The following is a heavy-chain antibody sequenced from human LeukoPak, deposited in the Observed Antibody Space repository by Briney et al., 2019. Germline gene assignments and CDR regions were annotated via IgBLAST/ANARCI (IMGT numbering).Heavy chain of an antibody. Sequence: SGPTLLKPTPTLTLTCTFSDFSLSTPGMGVGWIRQPPGKALEWLAFIYYHDDKRYSPSLRSRLTITRDTSKNQVVLAMTNMDPVDTATYYCAHLVVTIDWRSYFDYWGQGALVTVSS. D-gene: IGHD3-9*01. CDR2: IYYHDDK. CDR3: AHLVVTIDWRSYFDY. J-gene: IGHJ4*02. V-gene: IGHV2-5*01. CDR1: DFSLSTPGMG.